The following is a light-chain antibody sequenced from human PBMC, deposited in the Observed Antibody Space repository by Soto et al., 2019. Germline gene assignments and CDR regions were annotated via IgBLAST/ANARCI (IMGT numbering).Light chain of an antibody. J-gene: IGKJ1*01. CDR3: QQCGSSPWT. CDR1: QSVSSSY. Sequence: EIVLTQSPGTLSLSPGERATFSCRASQSVSSSYIAWYQQKRGQAPRRLIYGASIRATGIPDRFSGSGSGTDFTLTISRLEPEDFAVYYCQQCGSSPWTFGQGTNVDI. CDR2: GAS. V-gene: IGKV3-20*01.